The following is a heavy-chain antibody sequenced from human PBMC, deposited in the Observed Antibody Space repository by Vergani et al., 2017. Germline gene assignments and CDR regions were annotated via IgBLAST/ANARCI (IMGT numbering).Heavy chain of an antibody. D-gene: IGHD5-18*01. Sequence: EVQLLESGGGLVQPGGSLRLSCAASGFTFSSYWMSWVRQAPGKGLEWVANIKQDGSEKYYVDSVKGRFTISRDNAKNTLYLQMNSLRAEDTAVYYCAKDSDSYGPYNWFDPWGQGTLVTVSS. CDR2: IKQDGSEK. J-gene: IGHJ5*02. CDR3: AKDSDSYGPYNWFDP. V-gene: IGHV3-7*01. CDR1: GFTFSSYW.